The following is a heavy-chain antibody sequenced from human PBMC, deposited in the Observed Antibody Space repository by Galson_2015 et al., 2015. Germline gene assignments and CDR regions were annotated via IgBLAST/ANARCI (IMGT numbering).Heavy chain of an antibody. CDR2: ISYDGSNK. J-gene: IGHJ1*01. V-gene: IGHV3-30*03. CDR1: GFTFSSYG. D-gene: IGHD3-22*01. Sequence: SLRLSCAASGFTFSSYGMHWVRQAPGKGLEWVAVISYDGSNKYYADSVKGRFTISRDNSKNTLYLQMNSLRAEDTAVYYCATGPYYYDSSGYYRWGWCFQHWGQGTLVTVSS. CDR3: ATGPYYYDSSGYYRWGWCFQH.